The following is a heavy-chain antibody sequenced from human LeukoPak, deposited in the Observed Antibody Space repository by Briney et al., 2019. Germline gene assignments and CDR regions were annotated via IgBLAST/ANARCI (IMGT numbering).Heavy chain of an antibody. CDR3: ARVPSPYGDGADFDY. Sequence: GGSLRLSCAASGFTVSSNYMSWVRQAPGKGLEWVSVIYSGGSTYYADSVKGRFTISRDNSENTLYLQMNSLRAEDTAVYYCARVPSPYGDGADFDYWGQGTLVTVSS. CDR2: IYSGGST. D-gene: IGHD4-17*01. V-gene: IGHV3-53*01. J-gene: IGHJ4*02. CDR1: GFTVSSNY.